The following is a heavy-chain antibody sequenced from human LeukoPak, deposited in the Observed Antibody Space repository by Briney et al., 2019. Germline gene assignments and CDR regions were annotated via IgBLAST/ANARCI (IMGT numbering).Heavy chain of an antibody. CDR1: GFTFSDYY. CDR2: ISSSGSTI. J-gene: IGHJ6*03. Sequence: PGGSLRLSCAASGFTFSDYYMSWIRQAPGKGLEWVSYISSSGSTIYYADSVKGRFTISRDNSKNTLYLQMNSLRAEDTAVYYCAKDPWYYYMDVWGKGTTVTVSS. V-gene: IGHV3-11*01. CDR3: AKDPWYYYMDV.